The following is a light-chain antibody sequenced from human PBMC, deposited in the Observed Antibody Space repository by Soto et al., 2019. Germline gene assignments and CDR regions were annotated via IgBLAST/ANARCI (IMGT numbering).Light chain of an antibody. CDR1: SSDVGGYNY. Sequence: QSALTQPASVSGSPGQSITISCTGTSSDVGGYNYVSWYQQHPGKVPKLMIYEVFRRPSGISDRFSGSKSGNTASLTISGLQAEDDADYYCCSYTPTSTFVFGGGTKVTVL. CDR2: EVF. V-gene: IGLV2-14*03. J-gene: IGLJ2*01. CDR3: CSYTPTSTFV.